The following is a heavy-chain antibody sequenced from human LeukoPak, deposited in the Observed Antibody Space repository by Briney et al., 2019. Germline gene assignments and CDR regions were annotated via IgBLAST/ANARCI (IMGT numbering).Heavy chain of an antibody. J-gene: IGHJ3*02. Sequence: SGPTLVNPTQTPTLTCAFSGFSLSTSGVGVGWIRQPPGKALEWLALIYWNDDKRYSPSLKSRLTITKDTSKNQVVLTMTNMDPVDTATYYCAHSLGTGGEYYDSSGYSPNAFDIWGQGTMVTVSS. CDR2: IYWNDDK. D-gene: IGHD3-22*01. CDR1: GFSLSTSGVG. CDR3: AHSLGTGGEYYDSSGYSPNAFDI. V-gene: IGHV2-5*01.